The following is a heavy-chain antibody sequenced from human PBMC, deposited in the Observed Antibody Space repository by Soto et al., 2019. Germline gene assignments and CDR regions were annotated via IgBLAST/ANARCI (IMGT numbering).Heavy chain of an antibody. V-gene: IGHV3-23*01. Sequence: LRLSCAASGFTFSSYAMSWVRQAPGKGLEWVSAISGSGGSTYYADSVKGRFTISRDNSKNTLYLQMNSLRAEDTAVYYCAKGVRTTVTTITDYYYYMDVWGKGTTVTVSS. CDR1: GFTFSSYA. J-gene: IGHJ6*03. D-gene: IGHD4-17*01. CDR2: ISGSGGST. CDR3: AKGVRTTVTTITDYYYYMDV.